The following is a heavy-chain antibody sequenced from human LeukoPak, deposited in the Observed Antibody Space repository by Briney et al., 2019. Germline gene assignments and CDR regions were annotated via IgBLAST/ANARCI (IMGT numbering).Heavy chain of an antibody. Sequence: GRSLSLSCAASGFTFSTYGMHWVRQAPGKGPEWVAVISNDGSNKYHAESVRGRFTISRDNSENTLYLQMNSLRAEDTAVYYCAKDAGHCSGGSCYRQDYWGQGTLVTVSS. CDR2: ISNDGSNK. V-gene: IGHV3-30*18. D-gene: IGHD2-15*01. CDR1: GFTFSTYG. J-gene: IGHJ4*02. CDR3: AKDAGHCSGGSCYRQDY.